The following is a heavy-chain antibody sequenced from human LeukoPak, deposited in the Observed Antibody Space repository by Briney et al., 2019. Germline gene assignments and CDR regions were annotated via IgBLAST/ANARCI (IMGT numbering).Heavy chain of an antibody. Sequence: GGSLRLSCVVPGLTFSKNWMSWVRQAPGKGREWVANMKEDGSEKYYVDSVKGRFTISRDNPRNSLYLQMSSLRAEDTAVYYCAQQLSYGFDIWGQGTMVTVSS. V-gene: IGHV3-7*01. D-gene: IGHD3-16*02. J-gene: IGHJ3*02. CDR2: MKEDGSEK. CDR3: AQQLSYGFDI. CDR1: GLTFSKNW.